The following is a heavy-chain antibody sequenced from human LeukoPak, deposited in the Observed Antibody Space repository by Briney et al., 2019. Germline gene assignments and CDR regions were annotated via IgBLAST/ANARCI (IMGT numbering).Heavy chain of an antibody. J-gene: IGHJ4*02. Sequence: SETLSLTCAVSGVSISSSEWWIWVRPPPGQGLEWIGEIHRDGRTRYNPSLKSRVTMSMDYSKNQFSLSVTSLTAADTAIYYCGKTDIYFNPIDYWGPGSLVTVSS. CDR3: GKTDIYFNPIDY. V-gene: IGHV4-4*02. CDR1: GVSISSSEW. CDR2: IHRDGRT. D-gene: IGHD3-9*01.